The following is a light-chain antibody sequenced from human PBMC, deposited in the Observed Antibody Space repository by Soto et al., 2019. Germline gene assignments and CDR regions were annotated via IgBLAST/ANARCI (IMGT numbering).Light chain of an antibody. CDR1: QSVSGW. J-gene: IGKJ4*01. Sequence: IQMTQSPSTLSASVGDTVTVTCRASQSVSGWLAWYQQKPGEAPKLLIYDACALPRGVPSRFIGSGSGTDFTLTISSLQPEDFATYYCQQLESYPSTFGGGTKV. CDR3: QQLESYPST. CDR2: DAC. V-gene: IGKV1-5*01.